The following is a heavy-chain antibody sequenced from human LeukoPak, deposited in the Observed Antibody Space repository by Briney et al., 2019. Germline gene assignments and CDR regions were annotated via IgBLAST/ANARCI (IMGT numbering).Heavy chain of an antibody. CDR2: INHSGST. CDR3: ARSYYDYVWGGYRYDAFDI. Sequence: SETLSLTCAVYGGSFSGYYWSWIRQPPGKGLEWIGEINHSGSTNYNPSLKSRVTISVDTSKNQFSLKLSSVTAADTAVYYCARSYYDYVWGGYRYDAFDIWGQGTMVTVSS. CDR1: GGSFSGYY. J-gene: IGHJ3*02. D-gene: IGHD3-16*02. V-gene: IGHV4-34*01.